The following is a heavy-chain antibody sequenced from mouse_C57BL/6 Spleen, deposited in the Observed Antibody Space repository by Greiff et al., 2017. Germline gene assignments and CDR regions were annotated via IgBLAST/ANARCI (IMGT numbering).Heavy chain of an antibody. V-gene: IGHV1-74*01. CDR2: IHPSDSDT. J-gene: IGHJ2*01. Sequence: VQLQQPGAELVKPGASVKVSCKASGHTFTSYWMHWVKQRPGQGLEWIGRIHPSDSDTNYNQKFKGKATLTVDKSSSTAYMQLSSLTSEDSAVYYCASIYYDYGVDYWGQGTTLTVSS. CDR3: ASIYYDYGVDY. D-gene: IGHD2-4*01. CDR1: GHTFTSYW.